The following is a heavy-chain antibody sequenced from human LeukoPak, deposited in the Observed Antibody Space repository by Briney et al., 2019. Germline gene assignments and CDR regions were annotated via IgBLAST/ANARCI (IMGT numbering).Heavy chain of an antibody. D-gene: IGHD6-19*01. CDR3: ATVHADSSGWFVEYFQH. V-gene: IGHV3-7*01. CDR2: IKQDGSEK. CDR1: GFTFSNYW. Sequence: PGGSLRVSCAASGFTFSNYWMSWVRQAPGKGLEWVANIKQDGSEKYYVDSVKGRFTISRDNGRNLLYLQMNSLRAEDTAVYYCATVHADSSGWFVEYFQHWGQGTLVTVSS. J-gene: IGHJ1*01.